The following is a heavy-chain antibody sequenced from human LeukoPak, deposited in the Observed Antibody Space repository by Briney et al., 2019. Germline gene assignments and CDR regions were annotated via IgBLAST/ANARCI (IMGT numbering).Heavy chain of an antibody. CDR2: ISSSGSTI. CDR3: ARDLGSGWYRAFDI. D-gene: IGHD6-19*01. J-gene: IGHJ3*02. CDR1: GVTFSSYE. Sequence: PGGSLSLSCAASGVTFSSYEMNWVRQAPGKGLEWVSYISSSGSTIYNAYSVNGRFTISRDNAKNSLYLQMNSLRAEDTAVYYCARDLGSGWYRAFDIWGQGTMVTVSS. V-gene: IGHV3-48*03.